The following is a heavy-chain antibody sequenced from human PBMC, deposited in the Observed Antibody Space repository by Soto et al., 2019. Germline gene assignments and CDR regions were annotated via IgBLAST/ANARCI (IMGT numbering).Heavy chain of an antibody. CDR3: AKRNHAGGNYDS. CDR1: GFTFSSYA. V-gene: IGHV3-23*01. D-gene: IGHD3-22*01. Sequence: GRSLRLSCAASGFTFSSYAMSWVRQAPGKGLEWVSAISGSGGSTYYADSVKGRFTISRDNSKNTLYLQMNSLRAEDTAVYYCAKRNHAGGNYDSWGQGTLVTVSS. J-gene: IGHJ4*02. CDR2: ISGSGGST.